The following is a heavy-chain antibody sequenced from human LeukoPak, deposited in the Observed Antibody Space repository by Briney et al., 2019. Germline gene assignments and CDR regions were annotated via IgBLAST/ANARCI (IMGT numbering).Heavy chain of an antibody. CDR2: ISGSGGST. V-gene: IGHV3-23*01. D-gene: IGHD3-10*01. J-gene: IGHJ4*02. CDR3: AKGAEIKSYYYGSGSYCDY. Sequence: GGSLRLSCAASGFTFSSYAMSWVRQAPGKGLEWVSAISGSGGSTYCADSVKGRFTISRDNSKNTLYLQMNSLRAEDAAVYYCAKGAEIKSYYYGSGSYCDYWGQGTLVTVSS. CDR1: GFTFSSYA.